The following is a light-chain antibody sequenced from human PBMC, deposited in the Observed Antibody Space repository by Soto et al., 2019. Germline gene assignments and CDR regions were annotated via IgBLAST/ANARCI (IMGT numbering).Light chain of an antibody. CDR2: AAF. Sequence: DIQMTQSPSSLSASVGDRVANTCRASQGIGNYLAWYQQKPGKVPKLLIYAAFSLQSGVPSRFSGSRSGTDFTLTISSLQPEDVATYYCQKYNSAPHAFGGGTKVEIK. CDR3: QKYNSAPHA. J-gene: IGKJ4*01. V-gene: IGKV1-27*01. CDR1: QGIGNY.